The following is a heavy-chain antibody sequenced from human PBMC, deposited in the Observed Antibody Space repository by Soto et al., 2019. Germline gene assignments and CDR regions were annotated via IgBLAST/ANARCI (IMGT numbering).Heavy chain of an antibody. CDR1: GYTFTSYG. D-gene: IGHD3-9*01. J-gene: IGHJ4*02. V-gene: IGHV1-18*04. Sequence: QVQLVQSGAEVKKPGASVKVSCKASGYTFTSYGISWVRQAPGQGLEWMGWISAYNGNTNYAQKLQGRVTMTTDTSTSTAYMELRSLRSDDTAVYYCARGGAVRYFDWLQSSTYYFDYWGQGTLVTVSS. CDR3: ARGGAVRYFDWLQSSTYYFDY. CDR2: ISAYNGNT.